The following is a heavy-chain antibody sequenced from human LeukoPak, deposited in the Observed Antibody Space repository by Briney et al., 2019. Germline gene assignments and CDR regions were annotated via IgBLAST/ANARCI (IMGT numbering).Heavy chain of an antibody. J-gene: IGHJ4*02. D-gene: IGHD6-19*01. CDR2: IKPDSGGT. Sequence: ASVRVSCTASGFTFSGYYLQWVRQAPGQGLDWMGWIKPDSGGTNYAQTFQGRVTMTRDKSIKTGYMELSRLRSDDTAMYYCARVREYSSGCYFDSWGQGTLVTVSS. CDR1: GFTFSGYY. CDR3: ARVREYSSGCYFDS. V-gene: IGHV1-2*02.